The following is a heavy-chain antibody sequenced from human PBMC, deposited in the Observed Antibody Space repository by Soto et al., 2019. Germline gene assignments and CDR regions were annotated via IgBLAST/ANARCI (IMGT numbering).Heavy chain of an antibody. CDR1: GFTVSSNY. CDR2: IYSGGST. Sequence: EVQLVESGGGLVQPGGSLRLSCAASGFTVSSNYMSWVRQAPGKGLEWVSVIYSGGSTYYADSVKGRFTISRDNSKNTLYLQMNSLRAEDTAVYYCARDGWNPPYYYMDVWGKGPTVTVSS. CDR3: ARDGWNPPYYYMDV. D-gene: IGHD1-1*01. V-gene: IGHV3-66*01. J-gene: IGHJ6*03.